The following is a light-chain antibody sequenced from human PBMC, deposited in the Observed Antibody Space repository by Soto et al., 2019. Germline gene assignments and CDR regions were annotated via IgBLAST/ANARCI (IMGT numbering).Light chain of an antibody. CDR3: QQRNNWPWT. Sequence: ETVLTQSPATLSLSPGERATLSCRASQSVGSYLAWYQQKAGQAPRLLIYYASNRATGIPARFSGSGSGTDFTLTIGSLEPEDFAFYYCQQRNNWPWTFGQGTKVEIK. J-gene: IGKJ1*01. CDR2: YAS. CDR1: QSVGSY. V-gene: IGKV3-11*01.